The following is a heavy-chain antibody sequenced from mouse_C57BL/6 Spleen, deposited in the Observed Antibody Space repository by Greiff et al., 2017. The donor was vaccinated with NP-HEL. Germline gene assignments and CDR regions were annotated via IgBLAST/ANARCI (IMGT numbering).Heavy chain of an antibody. CDR1: GYTFTDYY. CDR2: INPNNGGT. J-gene: IGHJ4*01. D-gene: IGHD2-5*01. CDR3: ARSFYSNYEGDYYAMDY. Sequence: VQLKQSGPELVKPGASVKISCKASGYTFTDYYMNWVKQSHGKSLEWIGDINPNNGGTSYNQKFKGKATLTVDKSSSTAYMELRSLTSEDSAVYYCARSFYSNYEGDYYAMDYWGQGTSVTVSS. V-gene: IGHV1-26*01.